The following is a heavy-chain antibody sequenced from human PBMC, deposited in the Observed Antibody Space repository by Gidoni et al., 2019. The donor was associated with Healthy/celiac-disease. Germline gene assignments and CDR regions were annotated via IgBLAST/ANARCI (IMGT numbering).Heavy chain of an antibody. CDR2: ISYDGSNK. D-gene: IGHD6-19*01. V-gene: IGHV3-30*18. Sequence: QVQLVESGGGVVQPGRSLRLPCAASGFTFSSYGMHWVRQAPGKGLEWVAVISYDGSNKYYADSVKGRFTISRDNSKNTLYLQMNSLRAEDTAVYYCAKGSRSVAADYWGQGTLVTVSS. CDR1: GFTFSSYG. J-gene: IGHJ4*02. CDR3: AKGSRSVAADY.